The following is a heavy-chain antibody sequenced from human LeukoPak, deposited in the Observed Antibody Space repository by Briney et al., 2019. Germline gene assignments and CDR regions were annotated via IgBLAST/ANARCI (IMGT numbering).Heavy chain of an antibody. D-gene: IGHD5-18*01. V-gene: IGHV3-30*02. CDR3: ARDRPLRGIHNDY. J-gene: IGHJ4*02. Sequence: GGSLRLSCAASGFTFSSYGMHWVRQAPGKGLEWVAFIRYDGSNKYYADSVKGRFTISRDNSKNTLYLQMNSLRAEDTALYYCARDRPLRGIHNDYWGQGTLVTVSS. CDR2: IRYDGSNK. CDR1: GFTFSSYG.